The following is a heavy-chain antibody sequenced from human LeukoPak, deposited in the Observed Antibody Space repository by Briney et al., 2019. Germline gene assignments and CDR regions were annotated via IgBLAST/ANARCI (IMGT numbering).Heavy chain of an antibody. CDR3: AKDRGSYYLDHFDY. CDR1: GFTFDDYA. V-gene: IGHV3-9*01. Sequence: GGSLRLSCAASGFTFDDYAMHWVRQAPGKGLEWVSGISWNSGSIGYADSVKGRFTISRDNAKNSLYLQMNSLRAEDTALYYCAKDRGSYYLDHFDYWGQGTLVTVSS. D-gene: IGHD1-26*01. CDR2: ISWNSGSI. J-gene: IGHJ4*02.